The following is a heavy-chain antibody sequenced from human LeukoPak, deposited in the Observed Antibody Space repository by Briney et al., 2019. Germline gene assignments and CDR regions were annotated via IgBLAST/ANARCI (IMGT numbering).Heavy chain of an antibody. D-gene: IGHD3-22*01. CDR3: ARGSSGYFDY. CDR2: IYHSGST. Sequence: PSESLFLTGGVSGGSSSWGGYAWGWIRQPPGKGLEWIGYIYHSGSTYYNPSLKSRVTISVDRSKNQFSLKLSSVTAADTAVYYCARGSSGYFDYWGQGTLVTVSS. V-gene: IGHV4-30-2*01. J-gene: IGHJ4*02. CDR1: GGSSSWGGYA.